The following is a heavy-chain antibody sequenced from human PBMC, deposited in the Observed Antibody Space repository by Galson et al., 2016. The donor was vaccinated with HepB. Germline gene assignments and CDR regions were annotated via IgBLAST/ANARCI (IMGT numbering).Heavy chain of an antibody. CDR3: ARKLYYYDSSDFGWFDP. Sequence: SLRLSCAASGFTVSSDYKNWVRQAPGKGLEWVSVIYSGGTTYYADSVKGRFTISRDNSKNTVYLQMNSLRAEDTAVYYCARKLYYYDSSDFGWFDPWGQGTLVTVSS. CDR1: GFTVSSDY. V-gene: IGHV3-53*01. D-gene: IGHD3-22*01. J-gene: IGHJ5*02. CDR2: IYSGGTT.